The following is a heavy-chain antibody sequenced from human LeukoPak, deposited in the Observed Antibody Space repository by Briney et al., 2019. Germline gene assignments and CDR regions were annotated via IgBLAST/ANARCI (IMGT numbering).Heavy chain of an antibody. Sequence: GGSLSLSCAASGFTVITNDMTWVRQAPGKGLEWVSVLYSDGNTKYADSVQGRFTISRDNPKNTLYLEMNSLSPDDTAVYYCARGVEPLAAITLAYWGQGPLVTVSS. J-gene: IGHJ4*02. CDR2: LYSDGNT. CDR3: ARGVEPLAAITLAY. CDR1: GFTVITND. V-gene: IGHV3-53*01. D-gene: IGHD2-2*01.